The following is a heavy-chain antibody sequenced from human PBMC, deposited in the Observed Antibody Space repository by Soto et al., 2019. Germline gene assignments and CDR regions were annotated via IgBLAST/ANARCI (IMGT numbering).Heavy chain of an antibody. V-gene: IGHV3-11*01. CDR2: ISSSGSTI. J-gene: IGHJ6*02. CDR3: ARDLGYSYGYYYYGMDV. D-gene: IGHD5-18*01. Sequence: QVQLVESGGGLVKPGGSLRLSCAASGFTFSDYYMSWIRQAPGKGLAWVSYISSSGSTIYYADAVKGRFTISRDNAKNPLYLQMNSLRAEDTAVYYCARDLGYSYGYYYYGMDVWGQGTTVTVSS. CDR1: GFTFSDYY.